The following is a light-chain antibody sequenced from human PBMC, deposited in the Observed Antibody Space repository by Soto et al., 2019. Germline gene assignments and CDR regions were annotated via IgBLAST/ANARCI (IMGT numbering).Light chain of an antibody. CDR3: QQSYSTPRP. J-gene: IGKJ1*01. CDR2: AAS. Sequence: DIQMTQSPSSLSASVGDRVTITCRASQSISDYLNWYQQKPGKAPKLLIYAASSLQSGVPSRFSGSGSGTDFTLTISSLQPEDFETYYCQQSYSTPRPFGQGTKVEIK. V-gene: IGKV1-39*01. CDR1: QSISDY.